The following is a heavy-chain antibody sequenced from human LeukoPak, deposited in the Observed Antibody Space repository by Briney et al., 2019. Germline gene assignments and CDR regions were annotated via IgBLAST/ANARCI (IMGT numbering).Heavy chain of an antibody. CDR3: AREASAIDAFDI. CDR2: IGTAGDT. D-gene: IGHD5-18*01. J-gene: IGHJ3*02. V-gene: IGHV3-13*01. Sequence: GALRLSCAASGFTFSSYDMHWVRQATGKGLEWVSAIGTAGDTYYPGSVKGRFTISRENAKNSLYLQMNSLRAGDTAVHYCAREASAIDAFDIWGQGTMVTVSS. CDR1: GFTFSSYD.